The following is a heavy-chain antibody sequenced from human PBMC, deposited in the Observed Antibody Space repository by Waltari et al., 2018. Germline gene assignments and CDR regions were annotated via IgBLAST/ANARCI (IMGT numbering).Heavy chain of an antibody. CDR1: GCILRDYS. CDR2: IMPAGGRT. CDR3: ARGEGYNPHFGF. J-gene: IGHJ4*02. V-gene: IGHV1-46*03. D-gene: IGHD5-18*01. Sequence: QVQLVQSGAEVKKPGASMRISCKAAGCILRDYSLQWVRQAPGQGIGWMGTIMPAGGRTIYAQKFQGRVTMTRDMSTNTVYMELSSLRSEDTAVYYCARGEGYNPHFGFWGQGTLVSVSS.